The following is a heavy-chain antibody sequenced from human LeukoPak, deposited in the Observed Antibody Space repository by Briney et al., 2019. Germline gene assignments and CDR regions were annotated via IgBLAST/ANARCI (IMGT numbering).Heavy chain of an antibody. CDR1: GFTVSSNY. D-gene: IGHD6-13*01. CDR2: IYSGGST. V-gene: IGHV3-53*05. J-gene: IGHJ4*02. CDR3: AKDRFRRVAASIDY. Sequence: GGSLRLSCAASGFTVSSNYMSWVRQDPGKGLEWVSVIYSGGSTYYADSVKGRFTISRDNSKNTLYLQMNSLRAEDTALYYCAKDRFRRVAASIDYXGQGTLVTVSS.